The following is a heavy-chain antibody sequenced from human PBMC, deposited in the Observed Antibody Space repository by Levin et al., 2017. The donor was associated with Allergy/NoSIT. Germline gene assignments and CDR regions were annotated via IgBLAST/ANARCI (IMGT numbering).Heavy chain of an antibody. D-gene: IGHD3-10*01. CDR1: GYTFTSYD. V-gene: IGHV1-8*01. J-gene: IGHJ5*02. CDR3: ARGRFRGWFDP. CDR2: MNPNSGNT. Sequence: GESLKISCKASGYTFTSYDINWVRQATGQGLEWMGWMNPNSGNTGYAQKFQGRVTMTRNTSISTAYMELSSLRSEDTAVYYCARGRFRGWFDPWGQGTLVTVSS.